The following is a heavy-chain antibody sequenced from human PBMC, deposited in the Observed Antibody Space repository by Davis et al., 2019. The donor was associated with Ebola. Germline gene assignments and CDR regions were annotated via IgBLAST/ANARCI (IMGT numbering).Heavy chain of an antibody. CDR2: ISAYNGNT. V-gene: IGHV1-18*01. Sequence: ASVKVSCKASGYTFTSYGISWVRQAPGQGLEWMGWISAYNGNTNYAQKLQGRVTMTTDTSTSTAYMELRSLRSDDTAVYYCARRAGDFWSGYHYGMDVWGQGTTVTVSS. J-gene: IGHJ6*02. CDR3: ARRAGDFWSGYHYGMDV. D-gene: IGHD3-3*01. CDR1: GYTFTSYG.